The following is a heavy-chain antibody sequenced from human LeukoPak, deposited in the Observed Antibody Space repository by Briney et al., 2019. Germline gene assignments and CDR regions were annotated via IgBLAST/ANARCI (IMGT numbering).Heavy chain of an antibody. CDR1: VGSLSIYY. Sequence: SETLSLTCTVRVGSLSIYYWSCIREPLGERVWCVWYIYCIVSTNYTPSLKSRATISLDTSKNQFSLKLSSVTAADTAVYYCARVVSSSSWYMILGESLGSPVAATYYFDYWGQGTLVTVSS. J-gene: IGHJ4*02. CDR2: IYCIVST. D-gene: IGHD6-13*01. CDR3: ARVVSSSSWYMILGESLGSPVAATYYFDY. V-gene: IGHV4-59*01.